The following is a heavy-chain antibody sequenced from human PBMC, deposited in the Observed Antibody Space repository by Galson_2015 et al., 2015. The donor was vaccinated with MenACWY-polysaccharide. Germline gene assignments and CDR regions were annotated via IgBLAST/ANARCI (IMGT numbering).Heavy chain of an antibody. V-gene: IGHV1-2*06. CDR1: GYTFTGYY. D-gene: IGHD3-22*01. CDR3: ARETYYYDSSGYYYALPDY. CDR2: ISPNSGGT. J-gene: IGHJ4*02. Sequence: SVKVSCKASGYTFTGYYMHWVRQAPGQGLEWMGRISPNSGGTNYAQKFQGRVTMTRDTSISTAYMELSRLRSDDTAVYYCARETYYYDSSGYYYALPDYWGQGTLVTVSS.